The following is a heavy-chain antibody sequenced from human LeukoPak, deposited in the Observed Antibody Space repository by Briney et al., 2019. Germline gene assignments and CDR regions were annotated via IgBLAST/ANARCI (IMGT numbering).Heavy chain of an antibody. Sequence: GGSLRLSCAASGFTVSSNYMSWVRQAPGKGLEWVSVIYSCGSTYYADSVSGRFTISRDNSKNTLHLQMNSLRAKDTAVYYCARYLDGGPRIYYFDYWGQGTLVTVSS. V-gene: IGHV3-53*01. D-gene: IGHD3/OR15-3a*01. CDR3: ARYLDGGPRIYYFDY. CDR1: GFTVSSNY. CDR2: IYSCGST. J-gene: IGHJ4*02.